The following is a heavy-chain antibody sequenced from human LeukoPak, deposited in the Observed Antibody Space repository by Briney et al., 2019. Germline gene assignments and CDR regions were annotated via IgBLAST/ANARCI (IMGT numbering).Heavy chain of an antibody. CDR1: GFMFRDYY. D-gene: IGHD7-27*01. CDR3: VRNWGLDY. CDR2: IIESGGTM. Sequence: GGSLRLSCATSGFMFRDYYMNWIRQAPGKGLEWVSSIIESGGTMHYADSVKGRFTISRDNGKNSLYLQMNSLRADDTAVYYCVRNWGLDYWGQGTLVTVSS. J-gene: IGHJ4*02. V-gene: IGHV3-11*01.